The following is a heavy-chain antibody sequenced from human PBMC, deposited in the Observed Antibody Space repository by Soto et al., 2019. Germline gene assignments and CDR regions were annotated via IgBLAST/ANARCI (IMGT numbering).Heavy chain of an antibody. CDR3: ARTAELRYFEDP. V-gene: IGHV4-39*01. CDR2: IYYSGST. J-gene: IGHJ5*02. Sequence: QLQLQESGPGLVKPSETLSLTCTVSGGSISSSSYYWGWIRQPPGKGLEWIGSIYYSGSTYYNPSLKSRVTISVDTSKNQFSLKLSSVTAADTAAYYCARTAELRYFEDPWGQGTLVTVSS. D-gene: IGHD3-9*01. CDR1: GGSISSSSYY.